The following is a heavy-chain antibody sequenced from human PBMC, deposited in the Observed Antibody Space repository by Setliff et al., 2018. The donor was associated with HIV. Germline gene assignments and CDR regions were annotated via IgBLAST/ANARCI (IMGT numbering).Heavy chain of an antibody. CDR2: ISYDGRDK. CDR3: ARRRTAVGFDY. CDR1: GFTFSNFA. J-gene: IGHJ4*02. Sequence: GGSLRLSCAASGFTFSNFAIHWVRQAPGKGLEWVAVISYDGRDKFYADSVKGRFSISRDNAKNSLFLQMNSLRAEDTAVYYCARRRTAVGFDYWGQGTLVTVSS. D-gene: IGHD5-18*01. V-gene: IGHV3-30*12.